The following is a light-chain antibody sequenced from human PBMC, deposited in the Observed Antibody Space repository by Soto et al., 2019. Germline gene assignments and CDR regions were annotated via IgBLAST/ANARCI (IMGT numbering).Light chain of an antibody. CDR1: QSISSW. CDR3: QQYNSYSGT. V-gene: IGKV1-5*01. CDR2: DAS. J-gene: IGKJ2*01. Sequence: DIQMTQSPSSLSASVGDRVTITGRASQSISSWLAWYQQKPGKAPKLLIYDASSLESGVPSRFSGSGSGTEFTLTISSLQPDDFATYYCQQYNSYSGTFGQGTKVDIK.